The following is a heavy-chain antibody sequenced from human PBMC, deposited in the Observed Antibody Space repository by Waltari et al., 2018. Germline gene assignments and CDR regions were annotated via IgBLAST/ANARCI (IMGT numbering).Heavy chain of an antibody. V-gene: IGHV1-2*02. CDR2: INPNSGGT. J-gene: IGHJ3*02. Sequence: QVQLVQSGAEVKKPGASVKVSCKASGYTFTGYYIHWVRQAPGQGLEWMGWINPNSGGTNYAQKFQGRVTMTRDTSISTAYMELSRLRSDDTAVYYCASPLAVAGTGDAFDIWGQGTMVTVSS. D-gene: IGHD6-19*01. CDR1: GYTFTGYY. CDR3: ASPLAVAGTGDAFDI.